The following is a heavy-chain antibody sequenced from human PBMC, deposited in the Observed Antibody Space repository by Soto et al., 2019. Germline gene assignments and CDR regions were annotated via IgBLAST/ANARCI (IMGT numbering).Heavy chain of an antibody. Sequence: EVQLVESGGGLVQPGGSLRLSCAGSGFTLSDNYMDWVRQAPGKGLEWVGRTRNKANRYTTEYAASVKGRFTVSRDESMNSLHLQMNSLKTEDTAVYYCVRTSHYVSGTWNFDFWGQGTVVTVSS. CDR2: TRNKANRYTT. D-gene: IGHD3-10*01. CDR3: VRTSHYVSGTWNFDF. J-gene: IGHJ4*02. CDR1: GFTLSDNY. V-gene: IGHV3-72*01.